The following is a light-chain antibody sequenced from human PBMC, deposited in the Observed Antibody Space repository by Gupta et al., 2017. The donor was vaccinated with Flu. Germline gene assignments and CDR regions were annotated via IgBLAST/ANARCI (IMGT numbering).Light chain of an antibody. CDR2: KAS. V-gene: IGKV1-5*03. Sequence: DIHLTQSPSTLSASVGDRVTITCRASQSLGGWLAWYQQKPGKGPKLLIYKASTLQSGVPSRFSGSGSGTEFTLTIGSLQPDDFATYYCQQDNTSPWTFGRGTKVEIK. CDR3: QQDNTSPWT. CDR1: QSLGGW. J-gene: IGKJ1*01.